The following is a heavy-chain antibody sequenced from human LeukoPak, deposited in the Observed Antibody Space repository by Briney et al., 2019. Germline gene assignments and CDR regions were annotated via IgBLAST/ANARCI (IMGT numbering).Heavy chain of an antibody. CDR2: ISYSGGT. CDR1: GGSISNYY. D-gene: IGHD2-8*01. J-gene: IGHJ5*02. Sequence: SETLSLTCTVSGGSISNYYWNWIRQRPGKGLERVGHISYSGGTKYNPSLQSRLTILIDASKSPFSLNLSSVTAADTAIYYCARRVIMSAAGVPDTWLDPWGQGILVTVSS. CDR3: ARRVIMSAAGVPDTWLDP. V-gene: IGHV4-59*08.